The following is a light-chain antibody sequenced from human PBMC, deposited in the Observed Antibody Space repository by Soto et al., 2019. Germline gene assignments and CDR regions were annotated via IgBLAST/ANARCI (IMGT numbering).Light chain of an antibody. CDR1: QTIGSSY. J-gene: IGKJ1*01. V-gene: IGKV3-20*01. CDR2: GTS. CDR3: QEFGSSWLT. Sequence: EHVLSQSPGTLSLSPGEIATLACRASQTIGSSYLDWYQQKPGHAPRLIIYGTSIRSTGIPDRFSVSGSGTDFTFTISRLEPDAFAEYYCQEFGSSWLTFGQGTKVDIK.